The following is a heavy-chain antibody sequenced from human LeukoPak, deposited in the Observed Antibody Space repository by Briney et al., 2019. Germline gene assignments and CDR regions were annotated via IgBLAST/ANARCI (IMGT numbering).Heavy chain of an antibody. CDR3: ARSLRDYGGNSL. D-gene: IGHD4-23*01. CDR1: GGSISSYY. J-gene: IGHJ4*02. V-gene: IGHV4-59*12. CDR2: IYYSGST. Sequence: SETLSLTCTVSGGSISSYYWSWIRQPPGKGLEWIGYIYYSGSTNYKSSLKSRVTISVDTSKNQFSLKLTSVTAADTAVYYCARSLRDYGGNSLWGQGTLVTVSS.